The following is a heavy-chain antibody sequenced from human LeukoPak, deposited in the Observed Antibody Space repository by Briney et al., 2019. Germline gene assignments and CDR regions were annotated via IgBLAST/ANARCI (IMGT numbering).Heavy chain of an antibody. Sequence: GGSLRLSCAASGFTFSSYEMNWVRQAPGKGLEWVSYISSSGSTIYYADSVKGRFTISRDNAKNSLYLQMNSLRAEDTAVYYCARGHGGYGNYFDHWGQGTLVTVSS. D-gene: IGHD5-12*01. CDR1: GFTFSSYE. CDR2: ISSSGSTI. CDR3: ARGHGGYGNYFDH. J-gene: IGHJ4*02. V-gene: IGHV3-48*03.